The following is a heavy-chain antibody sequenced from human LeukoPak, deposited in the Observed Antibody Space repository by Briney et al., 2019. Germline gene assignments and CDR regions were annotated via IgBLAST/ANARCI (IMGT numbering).Heavy chain of an antibody. CDR1: GGSFSGYY. Sequence: ASETLSLTCAVYGGSFSGYYWSWIRQPPGKGLVWIGEINHSGSTNYNPSLKSRVTISVDTSKNQFSLKLSSVTAADTAVYYCASAGRGYSYGWDDYYGMDVWGQGTTVTVSS. V-gene: IGHV4-34*01. CDR2: INHSGST. D-gene: IGHD5-18*01. CDR3: ASAGRGYSYGWDDYYGMDV. J-gene: IGHJ6*02.